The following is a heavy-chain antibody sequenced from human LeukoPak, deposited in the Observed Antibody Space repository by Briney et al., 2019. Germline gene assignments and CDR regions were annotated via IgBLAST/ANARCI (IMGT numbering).Heavy chain of an antibody. CDR3: ARGKYNWNDGGWFDP. V-gene: IGHV4-34*01. D-gene: IGHD1-1*01. CDR1: GGSFSGYY. CDR2: INHSGST. J-gene: IGHJ5*02. Sequence: PSETLSLTCAVYGGSFSGYYWSWIRQPPGKGLEWIGEINHSGSTNYNPSLKSRVTISVDTSKNQFSLKLSSVTAADTALYYCARGKYNWNDGGWFDPWGQGTLVTVSS.